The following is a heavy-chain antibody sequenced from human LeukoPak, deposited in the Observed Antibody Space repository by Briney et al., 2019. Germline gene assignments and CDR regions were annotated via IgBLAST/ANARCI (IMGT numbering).Heavy chain of an antibody. Sequence: PGGSLRLSCAASGLSLSSYAMHWVRQAPGKGLEWVSFVSFDGRNKNYADSVRGRFTISRDDSKNTLYLQMSSLRNEDTAVYFCARIVGHTRSEFWGQGTLVTVSS. CDR2: VSFDGRNK. D-gene: IGHD1-26*01. CDR3: ARIVGHTRSEF. V-gene: IGHV3-30*04. J-gene: IGHJ4*02. CDR1: GLSLSSYA.